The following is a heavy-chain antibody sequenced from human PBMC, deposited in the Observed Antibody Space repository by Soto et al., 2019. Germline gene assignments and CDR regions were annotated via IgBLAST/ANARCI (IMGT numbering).Heavy chain of an antibody. J-gene: IGHJ6*02. CDR3: ARDPMPDYYYYGMDV. V-gene: IGHV4-30-4*01. CDR1: GGSISSGDYY. CDR2: IYYTGST. Sequence: QVQLQESGPGLVKPSQNLSLTCTVSGGSISSGDYYWSWVRQSPGRGLEWIGYIYYTGSTYYNPSLKSRVTLSVDTSKNQFSLRLSSVTAADTAVYYCARDPMPDYYYYGMDVWGQGTTVTVSS. D-gene: IGHD2-2*01.